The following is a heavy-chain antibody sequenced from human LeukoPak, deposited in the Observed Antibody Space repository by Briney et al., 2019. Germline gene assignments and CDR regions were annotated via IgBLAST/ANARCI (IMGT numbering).Heavy chain of an antibody. CDR3: ARDYGDRSYYYYYMDV. V-gene: IGHV4-4*07. J-gene: IGHJ6*03. CDR2: IYTSGST. Sequence: PSETLSLTCTDSGGSISSYYWSWIRQPAGKGLEWIGRIYTSGSTNYNPSLKSRVTMSVDTSKNQFSLKLSSVTAADTAVYYCARDYGDRSYYYYYMDVWGKGTTVTVSS. D-gene: IGHD4-17*01. CDR1: GGSISSYY.